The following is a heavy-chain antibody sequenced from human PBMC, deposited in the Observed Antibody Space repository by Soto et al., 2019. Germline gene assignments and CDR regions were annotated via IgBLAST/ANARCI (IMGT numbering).Heavy chain of an antibody. D-gene: IGHD3-10*01. V-gene: IGHV4-61*01. Sequence: SETLSRTCTVSGGFISSSSYYWSWIRQPPGKGLEWIGYIYYSGSTNYNPSLKSRVTISVDTSKNQFSLKLSSVTAAVTAVYYCASLYYGSGSYDYWGQGTLVTVSS. CDR2: IYYSGST. J-gene: IGHJ4*02. CDR1: GGFISSSSYY. CDR3: ASLYYGSGSYDY.